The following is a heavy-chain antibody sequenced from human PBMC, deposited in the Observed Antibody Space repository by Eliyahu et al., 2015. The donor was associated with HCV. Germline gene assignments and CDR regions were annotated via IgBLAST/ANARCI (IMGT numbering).Heavy chain of an antibody. CDR3: ARELEDGYNNEPDY. CDR2: IYHSGDT. J-gene: IGHJ4*02. Sequence: VQLQESGPGLVKPSETLSLTCAVSGYSISRGYYWDWIRQPPGKGLEWIGSIYHSGDTFYNPSLKSRVTISVDTSKNQFSLKLSSVTAADTAIYYCARELEDGYNNEPDYWGQGTLVTVSS. V-gene: IGHV4-38-2*02. CDR1: GYSISRGYY. D-gene: IGHD5-24*01.